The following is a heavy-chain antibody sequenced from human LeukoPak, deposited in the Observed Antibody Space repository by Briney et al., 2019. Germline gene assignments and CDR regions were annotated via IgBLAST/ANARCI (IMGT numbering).Heavy chain of an antibody. Sequence: SETLSLTCTASGGSISSGGYYWSWIRQPPGKGLEWIGNIYYGGSTYYNPSLKSRVSISVDTSNNQFSLKVSSVTAADTAVYYSASADGYEIDYWGQGTLVTVSS. V-gene: IGHV4-39*01. CDR3: ASADGYEIDY. CDR2: IYYGGST. CDR1: GGSISSGGYY. J-gene: IGHJ4*02. D-gene: IGHD5-24*01.